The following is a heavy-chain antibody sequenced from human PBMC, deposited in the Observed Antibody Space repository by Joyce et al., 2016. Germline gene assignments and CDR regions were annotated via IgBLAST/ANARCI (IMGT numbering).Heavy chain of an antibody. CDR3: VKDLSHYDFKTAYYGDAFDL. J-gene: IGHJ3*01. CDR2: MSSGVEGT. Sequence: EVQLLESGGGLVQPGGSLRLSCAASGFTFTNYAINWVRQAGGKGREWGAVMSSGVEGTYYAYVGKGLFTISRDNSKNTLYLKMRSLRAEDTATYYCVKDLSHYDFKTAYYGDAFDLWGQGTTVAVSS. CDR1: GFTFTNYA. V-gene: IGHV3-23*01. D-gene: IGHD3-3*01.